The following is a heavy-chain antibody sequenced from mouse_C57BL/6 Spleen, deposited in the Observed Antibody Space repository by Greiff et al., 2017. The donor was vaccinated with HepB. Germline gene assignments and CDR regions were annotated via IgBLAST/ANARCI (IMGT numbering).Heavy chain of an antibody. J-gene: IGHJ1*03. CDR1: GYTFTDYE. V-gene: IGHV1-15*01. CDR3: TRRGYRYFDV. CDR2: IDPETGGT. Sequence: VKVVESGAELVRPGASVTLSCKASGYTFTDYEMHWVKQTPVHGLEWIGAIDPETGGTAYNQKFKGKAILTADKSSSTAYMELRSLTSEDSAVYYCTRRGYRYFDVWGTGTTVTVSS.